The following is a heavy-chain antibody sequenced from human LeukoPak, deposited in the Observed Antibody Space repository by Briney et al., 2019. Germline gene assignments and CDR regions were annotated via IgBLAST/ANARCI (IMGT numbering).Heavy chain of an antibody. Sequence: PSETLSLTCTVSGGSISSYYWSWIRQPPGKGLEWIGYIYYSGSTNYNPSLKSRVTISVDTSKNQFSLKLSSVTAADTAVYYCASSYYYGSGSYYGLVYFGYWGQATLVTVSS. V-gene: IGHV4-59*01. CDR3: ASSYYYGSGSYYGLVYFGY. CDR2: IYYSGST. J-gene: IGHJ4*02. D-gene: IGHD3-10*01. CDR1: GGSISSYY.